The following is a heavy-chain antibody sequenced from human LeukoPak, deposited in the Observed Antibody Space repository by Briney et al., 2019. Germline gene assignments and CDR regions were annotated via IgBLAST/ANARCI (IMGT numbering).Heavy chain of an antibody. J-gene: IGHJ4*02. CDR2: IYHSGST. D-gene: IGHD5-18*01. CDR3: ARGYSYGYVY. V-gene: IGHV4-30-2*01. Sequence: PSETLSLTCTVSGGSISSGGYYWSWIRQPPGKGLEWIGYIYHSGSTYYNPSLKSRVTISVDRSKNQFSLKLSSVTAADTAVYYCARGYSYGYVYWGQGTLVTVSS. CDR1: GGSISSGGYY.